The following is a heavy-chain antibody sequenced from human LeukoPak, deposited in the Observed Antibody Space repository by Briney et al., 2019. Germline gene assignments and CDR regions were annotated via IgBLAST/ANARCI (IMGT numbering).Heavy chain of an antibody. Sequence: PGGSLRLSCAASGFTVSSNYMSWVRQAPGKGLEWVSVIYSGGSTYYADSVKGRFTISRDNSKNTLYLQMNSLSAEDTAVYYCAKDFRNGYFDYWGQGTLVTVSS. J-gene: IGHJ4*02. D-gene: IGHD2-8*01. CDR2: IYSGGST. V-gene: IGHV3-66*01. CDR1: GFTVSSNY. CDR3: AKDFRNGYFDY.